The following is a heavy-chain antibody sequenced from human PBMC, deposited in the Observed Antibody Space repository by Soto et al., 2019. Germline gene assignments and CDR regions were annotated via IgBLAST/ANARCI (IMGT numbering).Heavy chain of an antibody. D-gene: IGHD4-4*01. V-gene: IGHV4-59*08. CDR1: GGSITGYY. J-gene: IGHJ5*02. CDR3: ARHSYYSTPLRFDP. Sequence: SETLSLTCTVSGGSITGYYWSWIRQPPGKGPEWIGNIHYSGSTNYNPSLKSRVTISVDTSKNQFSLRLSSVTAAETAVYYCARHSYYSTPLRFDPWGKGTLVTVPS. CDR2: IHYSGST.